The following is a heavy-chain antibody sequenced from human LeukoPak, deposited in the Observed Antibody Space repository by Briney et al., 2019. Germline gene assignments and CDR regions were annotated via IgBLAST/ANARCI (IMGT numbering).Heavy chain of an antibody. V-gene: IGHV3-23*01. J-gene: IGHJ4*02. CDR3: AKSQYYYDSSGYYGY. D-gene: IGHD3-22*01. CDR1: GFTFSSYA. Sequence: PGGSLRLSCAASGFTFSSYAMSWVRQAPEKGLGWVSAISGSGGSTYYADSVKGWFTISRDNSKNTLYLQMNSLRAEDTAVYYCAKSQYYYDSSGYYGYWGQGTLVTVSS. CDR2: ISGSGGST.